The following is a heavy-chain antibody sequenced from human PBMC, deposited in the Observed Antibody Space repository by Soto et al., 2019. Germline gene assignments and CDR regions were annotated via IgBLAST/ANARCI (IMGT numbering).Heavy chain of an antibody. CDR2: TYYRSKWTN. V-gene: IGHV6-1*01. J-gene: IGHJ6*02. D-gene: IGHD5-12*01. Sequence: SQTLSLTCAISGDSVSSNSAAWNWVRPSPSRGLEWLRRTYYRSKWTNDYAVSVKRRITINPDTSKNQFSLQLHSVTPEDTAVYYCARDERGYSGYDPVNHYYYYGMDVWGQGTTVTVSS. CDR3: ARDERGYSGYDPVNHYYYYGMDV. CDR1: GDSVSSNSAA.